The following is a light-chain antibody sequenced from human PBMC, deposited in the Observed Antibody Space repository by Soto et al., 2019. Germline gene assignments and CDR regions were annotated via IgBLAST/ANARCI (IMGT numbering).Light chain of an antibody. J-gene: IGKJ1*01. Sequence: DIQMTQSPSSPSASVGDRVSITCRARQSIGTYLQWYQQEPGLALKVLIYAASNLQSGVPSRFSGSGSGTDFTLTMNSLQPEDFATYYCQQGYSTPWTFGQGTKVDIK. CDR3: QQGYSTPWT. CDR1: QSIGTY. V-gene: IGKV1-39*01. CDR2: AAS.